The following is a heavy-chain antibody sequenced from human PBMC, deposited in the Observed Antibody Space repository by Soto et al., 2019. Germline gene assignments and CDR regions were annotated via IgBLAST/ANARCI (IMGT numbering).Heavy chain of an antibody. Sequence: SLRLSCAASGFTFSSYGMHWVRQAPGKGLEWVAVIWYDGSNKYYGDSVKGRFTISRDNSKNTLYLQMNSLRAEDTAVYYCARDLGDIVVVVVGYYYGMDVWGQGTTVTVSS. J-gene: IGHJ6*02. CDR3: ARDLGDIVVVVVGYYYGMDV. D-gene: IGHD2-15*01. V-gene: IGHV3-33*01. CDR1: GFTFSSYG. CDR2: IWYDGSNK.